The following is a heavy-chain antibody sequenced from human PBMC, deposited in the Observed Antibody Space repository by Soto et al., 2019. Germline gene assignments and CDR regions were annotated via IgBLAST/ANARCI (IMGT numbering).Heavy chain of an antibody. CDR3: ARGGHENVRGEYYYYYGLDV. Sequence: QVQLVQSGAEVKKPGASVRVSCKASGYTFTTYYIHWVRQAPGQGLEWMGIINPTGGTTNYAQKFQGRVTMTRDTSTSTVYMEMSGLRSEDTAVYYCARGGHENVRGEYYYYYGLDVWGQGTTVIVSS. CDR2: INPTGGTT. J-gene: IGHJ6*02. D-gene: IGHD3-10*01. V-gene: IGHV1-46*01. CDR1: GYTFTTYY.